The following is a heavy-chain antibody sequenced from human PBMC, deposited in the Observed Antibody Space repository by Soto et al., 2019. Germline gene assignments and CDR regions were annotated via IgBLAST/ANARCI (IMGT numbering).Heavy chain of an antibody. V-gene: IGHV1-46*03. CDR2: INPSGGST. J-gene: IGHJ6*03. CDR1: GYTFTSYY. D-gene: IGHD5-18*01. Sequence: QVQLVQSGAEVKKPGASVKVSCKASGYTFTSYYMHWVRQAPGQGLEWMGIINPSGGSTSYAQKFQGRDTRTRDTSTSTVDMELSSLRSEDTAVYYCARGGYSYESYYDMDVWGKGTTVTVSS. CDR3: ARGGYSYESYYDMDV.